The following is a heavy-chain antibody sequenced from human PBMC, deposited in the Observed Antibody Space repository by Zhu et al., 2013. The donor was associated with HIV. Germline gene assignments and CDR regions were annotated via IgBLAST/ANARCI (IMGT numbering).Heavy chain of an antibody. CDR3: ARDPRLENSGNAFDI. V-gene: IGHV1-2*02. CDR1: GYTFTGHY. D-gene: IGHD3-10*01. Sequence: QVQLVQSGAEVKKPGAAVKVSCKASGYTFTGHYMHWVRQAPGQGLEWMGWINPISGDTNYAHKFQGRVTMTRDTSISTVYMELSSLRSDDTAMYYCARDPRLENSGNAFDIWARGQVVTV. J-gene: IGHJ3*02. CDR2: INPISGDT.